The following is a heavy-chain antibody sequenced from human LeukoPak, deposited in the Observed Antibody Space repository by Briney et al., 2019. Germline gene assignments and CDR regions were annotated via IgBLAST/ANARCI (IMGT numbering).Heavy chain of an antibody. CDR1: GFTFSSYW. CDR3: ARDLSGSYFDY. CDR2: IKPDGSEK. Sequence: GGSLRLSCAASGFTFSSYWMSWVRQAPGKGLEWVANIKPDGSEKYYVDSVKGRFTISRDNSKNTLYLQMNSLRAEDTAVYYCARDLSGSYFDYWGQGTLVTVSS. J-gene: IGHJ4*02. V-gene: IGHV3-7*01. D-gene: IGHD1-26*01.